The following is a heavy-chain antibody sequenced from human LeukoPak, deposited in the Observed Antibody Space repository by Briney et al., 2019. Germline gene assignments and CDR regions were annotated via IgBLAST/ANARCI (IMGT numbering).Heavy chain of an antibody. Sequence: ASVKVSCKASGYTFTSYGISWVRQAPGQGLEWMGWISAYNGNTNYAQKFQGRVTMTRDTSISTAYMELSRLRSDDTAVYYCARAPLTMVRGVISNYYMDVWGKGTTVTVSS. CDR2: ISAYNGNT. D-gene: IGHD3-10*01. V-gene: IGHV1-18*01. CDR3: ARAPLTMVRGVISNYYMDV. CDR1: GYTFTSYG. J-gene: IGHJ6*03.